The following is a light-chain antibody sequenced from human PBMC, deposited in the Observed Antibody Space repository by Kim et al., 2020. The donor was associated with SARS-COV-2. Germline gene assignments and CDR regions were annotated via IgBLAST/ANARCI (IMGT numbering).Light chain of an antibody. J-gene: IGKJ3*01. Sequence: DIQMTQSPSSLSASLGDRITITCQASRDITNYLNWYQQKPGKAPKLLIHDAANLEPGVPSRFSGSGSATDFTFTISGLQPEDSATYYCQQYDNLPLTFGPGTKVDIK. CDR1: RDITNY. V-gene: IGKV1-33*01. CDR2: DAA. CDR3: QQYDNLPLT.